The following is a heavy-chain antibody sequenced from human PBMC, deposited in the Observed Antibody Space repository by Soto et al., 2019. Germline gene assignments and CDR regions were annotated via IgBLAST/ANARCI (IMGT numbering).Heavy chain of an antibody. D-gene: IGHD2-15*01. CDR1: GGSVSSGNYY. V-gene: IGHV4-61*01. J-gene: IGHJ5*02. CDR2: IYYTGST. CDR3: ASALYCSGGSCSFDP. Sequence: QVQLQESGPGLVKPSETLSLTCTVSGGSVSSGNYYWSWIRQPPGKGLEWIGFIYYTGSTSYNPSLKSRVTISMETSKNPFSLKLTSVTAADTAVYYCASALYCSGGSCSFDPWGQGTLVTVSS.